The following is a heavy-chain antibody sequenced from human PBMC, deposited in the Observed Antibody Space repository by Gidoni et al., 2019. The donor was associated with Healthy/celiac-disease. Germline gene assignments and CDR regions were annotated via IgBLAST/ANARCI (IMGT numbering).Heavy chain of an antibody. Sequence: QVQLQESGPGLVKPSETLSLTCTVSGGSISSYHWSWIRQPAGKGLEWIGRIYTSGSTNYNPSLKSRVTMSVDTSKNQFSLKLSSVTAADTAVYYCASHPLGYSYGYRYYFDYWGQGTLVTVSS. CDR2: IYTSGST. D-gene: IGHD5-18*01. CDR3: ASHPLGYSYGYRYYFDY. V-gene: IGHV4-4*07. J-gene: IGHJ4*02. CDR1: GGSISSYH.